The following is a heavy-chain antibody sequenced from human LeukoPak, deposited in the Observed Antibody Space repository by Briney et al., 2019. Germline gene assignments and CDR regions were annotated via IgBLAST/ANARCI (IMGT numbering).Heavy chain of an antibody. CDR3: ARGSVDIVESSVGGFDY. V-gene: IGHV4-59*08. D-gene: IGHD5-12*01. Sequence: PSETLSLTCTVSGGSISSYYWSWIRQPPGKGLEWIGYIYYSGSTNYNPSLKSRVTISVDTSKNQFSLKLSSVTAADTAVYYCARGSVDIVESSVGGFDYWGQGTLVTVSS. J-gene: IGHJ4*02. CDR1: GGSISSYY. CDR2: IYYSGST.